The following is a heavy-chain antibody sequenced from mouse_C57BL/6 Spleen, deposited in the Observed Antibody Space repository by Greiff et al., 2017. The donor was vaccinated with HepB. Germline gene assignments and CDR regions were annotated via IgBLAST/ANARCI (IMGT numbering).Heavy chain of an antibody. CDR2: IYPGDGDT. D-gene: IGHD4-1*01. CDR1: GYAFSSYW. V-gene: IGHV1-80*01. Sequence: QVHVKQSGAELVKPGASVKISCKASGYAFSSYWMNWVKQRPGKGLEWIGQIYPGDGDTNYNGKFKGKATLTADKSSSTAYMQLSSLTSADSAVYFCARDFWDYYAIDYWGQGTSVTVSS. J-gene: IGHJ4*01. CDR3: ARDFWDYYAIDY.